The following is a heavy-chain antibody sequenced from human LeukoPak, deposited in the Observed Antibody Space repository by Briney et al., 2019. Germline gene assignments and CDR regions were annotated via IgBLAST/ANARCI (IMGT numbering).Heavy chain of an antibody. D-gene: IGHD6-19*01. CDR2: IYTSGST. CDR1: SGSISSGSYY. V-gene: IGHV4-61*02. Sequence: SETLSLTCTVSSGSISSGSYYWSWIRQPAGKGLEWIGRIYTSGSTNYNPSLKSRVTISVDTSKNQFSLKLSSVTAADTAVYYCARGGWPYYYYYMDVWGKGTTVTISS. J-gene: IGHJ6*03. CDR3: ARGGWPYYYYYMDV.